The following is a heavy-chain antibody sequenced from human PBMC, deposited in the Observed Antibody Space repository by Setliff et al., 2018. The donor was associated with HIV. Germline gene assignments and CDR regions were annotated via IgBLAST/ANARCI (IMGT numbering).Heavy chain of an antibody. CDR2: IYTSGST. CDR1: GGAISNYY. J-gene: IGHJ5*02. Sequence: PSETLSLTCTVSGGAISNYYWSWIRQPAGKGLEWIGRIYTSGSTNYNPSLKSRVTMSVDTSKYQFSLKLSSVTAADTSVYYCARRGGIRGYSSWGQGTLVTVSS. CDR3: ARRGGIRGYSS. V-gene: IGHV4-4*07. D-gene: IGHD5-18*01.